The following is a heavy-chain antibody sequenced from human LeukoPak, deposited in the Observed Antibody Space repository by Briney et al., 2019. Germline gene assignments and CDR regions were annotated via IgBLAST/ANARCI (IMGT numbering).Heavy chain of an antibody. J-gene: IGHJ6*03. CDR3: ARERRITIFGVVIYYYYYMDV. CDR2: IIPIFGTA. D-gene: IGHD3-3*01. Sequence: SVKVSCKASGGTFNSYAISWVRQAPGQGLEWMGGIIPIFGTANYAQKFQGRVTITTDESTSTAYMELSSLRSEDTAVYYCARERRITIFGVVIYYYYYMDVWGKGTTVTVSS. V-gene: IGHV1-69*05. CDR1: GGTFNSYA.